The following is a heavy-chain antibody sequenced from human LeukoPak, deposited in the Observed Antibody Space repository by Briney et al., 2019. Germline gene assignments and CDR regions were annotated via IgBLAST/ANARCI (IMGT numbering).Heavy chain of an antibody. D-gene: IGHD2-15*01. CDR2: ITSSSNYI. V-gene: IGHV3-21*01. CDR3: ARDRCSGGSCYFDY. J-gene: IGHJ4*02. Sequence: PGGSLRLSCAASGFTFSIYSMNWVRQAPGKGLEWLSSITSSSNYIYYADSVKGRFTISRDNSKNTLYLQMNSLRDEDTAVYYCARDRCSGGSCYFDYWGQGTLVTVSS. CDR1: GFTFSIYS.